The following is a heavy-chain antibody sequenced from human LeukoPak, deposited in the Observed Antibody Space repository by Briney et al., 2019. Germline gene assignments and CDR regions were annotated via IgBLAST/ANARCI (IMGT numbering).Heavy chain of an antibody. CDR1: GYSFTTYW. V-gene: IGHV5-10-1*01. Sequence: GESPRISCKGSGYSFTTYWISWVRQMPGKGLEWMGKIDPSDSYTNYSPSFQGHVTISTDKSISTAYLHWSSLKASDTAMYYCARLKYYYDSSGYYLDYWGQGTLVTVSS. CDR3: ARLKYYYDSSGYYLDY. CDR2: IDPSDSYT. J-gene: IGHJ4*02. D-gene: IGHD3-22*01.